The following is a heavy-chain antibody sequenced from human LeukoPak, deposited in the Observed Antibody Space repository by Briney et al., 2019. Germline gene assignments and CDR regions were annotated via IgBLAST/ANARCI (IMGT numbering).Heavy chain of an antibody. CDR2: ISGDGCTL. J-gene: IGHJ6*02. V-gene: IGHV3-48*03. CDR1: GFTFSRYE. D-gene: IGHD6-13*01. Sequence: GGSLRLSCAASGFTFSRYERKWVRQAQGKGREGVSNISGDGCTLYYPHAVKGRLTILRDYAKNSLYLQMNSLSAEDTAVYYCAREGVEQQLEGYYHYGMDVWGQGTTVPVSS. CDR3: AREGVEQQLEGYYHYGMDV.